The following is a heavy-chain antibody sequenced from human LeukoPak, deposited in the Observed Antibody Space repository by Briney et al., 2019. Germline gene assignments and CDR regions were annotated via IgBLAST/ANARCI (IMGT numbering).Heavy chain of an antibody. CDR3: AKGTYYDRSGYYFDY. V-gene: IGHV3-30*18. Sequence: PGGSLRLSCAASGFTFSSYGMPWVRQAPGKGLEWVAVISYDGSNKYYADSVKGRFTISRDNSKNTLYLQMNSLRAEDTAFYHCAKGTYYDRSGYYFDYWGQGTLVTVSS. J-gene: IGHJ4*02. D-gene: IGHD3-22*01. CDR1: GFTFSSYG. CDR2: ISYDGSNK.